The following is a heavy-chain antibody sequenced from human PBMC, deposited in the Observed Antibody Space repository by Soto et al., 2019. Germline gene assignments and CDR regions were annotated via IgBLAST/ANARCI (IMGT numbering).Heavy chain of an antibody. CDR3: ARDLWGYCGTDCYPLDV. CDR2: MYNTGST. CDR1: GGSISRYY. D-gene: IGHD2-21*02. Sequence: SETLFLPCTVFGGSISRYYWSWIRQPPGKGLEWIGYMYNTGSTVYNPSFKSRVTISVDTSKNQFSLKLNSVTAADTAVYYCARDLWGYCGTDCYPLDVWGQGTTVTVSS. J-gene: IGHJ6*02. V-gene: IGHV4-59*01.